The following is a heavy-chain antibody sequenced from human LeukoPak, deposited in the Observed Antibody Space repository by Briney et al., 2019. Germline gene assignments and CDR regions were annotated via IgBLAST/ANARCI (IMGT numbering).Heavy chain of an antibody. CDR1: GYTFTNYG. CDR2: ISAYNGNT. D-gene: IGHD6-19*01. V-gene: IGHV1-18*01. J-gene: IGHJ4*02. CDR3: ARVLAVAGTFDY. Sequence: AASVTVSFKASGYTFTNYGISWVGQAPGQGGEGMGWISAYNGNTNYAQKLQGRGTMTTDTSTSTAYMELRSLRSDDTAVYYCARVLAVAGTFDYWGQGTLVTVSS.